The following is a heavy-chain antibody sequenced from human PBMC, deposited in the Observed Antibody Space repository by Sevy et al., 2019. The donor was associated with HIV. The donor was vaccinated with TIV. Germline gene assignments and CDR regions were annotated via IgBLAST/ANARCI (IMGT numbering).Heavy chain of an antibody. J-gene: IGHJ3*02. CDR2: ISRSGGST. Sequence: GGSLRLSCAASGFTFSSYAMSWVRQAPGKGLEWVSAISRSGGSTYYADSVKGRFTISRDNCKNTLYLQMNSLRAEDTAVYYCANTSVKGDDAFNIWGQGTMVTVSS. CDR1: GFTFSSYA. CDR3: ANTSVKGDDAFNI. V-gene: IGHV3-23*01. D-gene: IGHD3-16*01.